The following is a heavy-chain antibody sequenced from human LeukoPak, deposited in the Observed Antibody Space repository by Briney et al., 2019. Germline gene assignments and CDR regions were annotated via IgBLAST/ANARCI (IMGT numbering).Heavy chain of an antibody. V-gene: IGHV1-46*01. CDR2: INPSGGST. CDR1: GYTFTSYX. J-gene: IGHJ4*02. D-gene: IGHD3-3*01. Sequence: ASVXXXCXXXGYTFTSYXMHWVRXXPXQXXXXXGIINPSGGSTSYAQKFQGRVTMTRDTSTSTVYMELSSLRSEDTAVYYCAREGPGLEWTGDYWGQGTLVTVSS. CDR3: AREGPGLEWTGDY.